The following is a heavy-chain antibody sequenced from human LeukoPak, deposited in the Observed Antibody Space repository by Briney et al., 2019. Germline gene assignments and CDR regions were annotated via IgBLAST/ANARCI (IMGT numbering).Heavy chain of an antibody. V-gene: IGHV4-30-4*01. D-gene: IGHD3-3*01. Sequence: SETLSLTRTVSGDSISSGDFYWSWIRQPPGKGLEWIGYIYYSGSTSYNPSLKSRVAISVDTSKNQFSLKLSSVTAADTAVYCCARHYYAVNYWGQGTLVTVSS. CDR1: GDSISSGDFY. J-gene: IGHJ4*02. CDR2: IYYSGST. CDR3: ARHYYAVNY.